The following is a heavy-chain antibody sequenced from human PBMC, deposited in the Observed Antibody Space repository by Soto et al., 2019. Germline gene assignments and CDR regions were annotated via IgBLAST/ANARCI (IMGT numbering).Heavy chain of an antibody. V-gene: IGHV3-23*01. CDR2: ISGSGNST. CDR1: EFSFSNYA. J-gene: IGHJ4*02. D-gene: IGHD2-2*02. Sequence: SLRLSCATSEFSFSNYAMSWVRQAPGKGLEWVSSISGSGNSTYYADSVRGRFTSSRDNSKNTLFLQMNSLRAEDTAPYYCARGPYCSSASGYISGHVDYWGQGTPVTVSP. CDR3: ARGPYCSSASGYISGHVDY.